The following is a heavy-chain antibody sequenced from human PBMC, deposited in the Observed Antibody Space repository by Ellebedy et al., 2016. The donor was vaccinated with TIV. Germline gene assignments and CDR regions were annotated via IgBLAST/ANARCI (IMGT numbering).Heavy chain of an antibody. D-gene: IGHD3-10*01. CDR2: ISFDGSNK. V-gene: IGHV3-30-3*01. CDR3: AKDRGSSGNNWFDP. Sequence: GGSLRLXXAASGFTFTSYAMHWVRQAPGKGLEWVAVISFDGSNKYYADSVKGRFTISRDNSKNTLYLQMNSLRVEDTAVYYCAKDRGSSGNNWFDPWGQGTLVTVSS. CDR1: GFTFTSYA. J-gene: IGHJ5*02.